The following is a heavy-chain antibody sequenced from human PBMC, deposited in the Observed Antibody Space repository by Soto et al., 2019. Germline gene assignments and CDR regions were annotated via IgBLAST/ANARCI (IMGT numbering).Heavy chain of an antibody. CDR2: IYYSGST. V-gene: IGHV4-59*01. CDR1: GGSISSYY. J-gene: IGHJ4*02. D-gene: IGHD2-2*01. CDR3: ARDAPSSSYFDY. Sequence: LSLTCTVSGGSISSYYWRWIRQPPGKRLEWIGYIYYSGSTFYNPSLKSRVTISVDTSKNQFSLKLSSVTAADTAVYYCARDAPSSSYFDYWGQGTLVTVSS.